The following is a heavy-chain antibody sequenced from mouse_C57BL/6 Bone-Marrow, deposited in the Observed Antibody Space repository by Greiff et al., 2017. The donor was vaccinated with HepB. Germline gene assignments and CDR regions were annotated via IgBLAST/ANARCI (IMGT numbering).Heavy chain of an antibody. V-gene: IGHV5-6*01. D-gene: IGHD1-1*01. CDR2: ISSGGSYT. Sequence: EVKVVESGGDLVKPGGSLKLSCAASGFTFSSYGMSWVRQTPDKRLEWVATISSGGSYTYYPDSVKGRFTISRDNAKNTLYLQMSRLKSEDTAMYYCSRQYYYGSSVWYFDVWGTGTTVTVSS. CDR1: GFTFSSYG. CDR3: SRQYYYGSSVWYFDV. J-gene: IGHJ1*03.